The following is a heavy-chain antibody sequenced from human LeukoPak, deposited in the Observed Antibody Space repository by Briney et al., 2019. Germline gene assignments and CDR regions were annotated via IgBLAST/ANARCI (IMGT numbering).Heavy chain of an antibody. CDR2: IRYDGSNK. CDR1: GFTFSSYG. J-gene: IGHJ4*02. D-gene: IGHD5-18*01. Sequence: GGSLRLSCAASGFTFSSYGMHWVRQAPGKGLEWVAFIRYDGSNKYYADSVKGRFTISSDNSKNTLYLQMNSLRAEDTAVYYCAKEHTAMVEDYYFDYWGQGTLVTVSS. CDR3: AKEHTAMVEDYYFDY. V-gene: IGHV3-30*02.